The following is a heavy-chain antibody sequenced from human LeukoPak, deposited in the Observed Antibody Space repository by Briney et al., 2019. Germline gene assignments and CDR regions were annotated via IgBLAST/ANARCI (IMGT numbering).Heavy chain of an antibody. Sequence: GGSLRLSCAASGFTFSSYAMSWVRQAPGKGLEWVSAISGSGGSTYYADSVKGRFTISRDNSKNTLYLQMNSLRAEDTAVYYCAKGPNYGSRSYYSRYWGQGTLVTVSS. V-gene: IGHV3-23*01. CDR1: GFTFSSYA. J-gene: IGHJ4*02. CDR3: AKGPNYGSRSYYSRY. CDR2: ISGSGGST. D-gene: IGHD3-10*01.